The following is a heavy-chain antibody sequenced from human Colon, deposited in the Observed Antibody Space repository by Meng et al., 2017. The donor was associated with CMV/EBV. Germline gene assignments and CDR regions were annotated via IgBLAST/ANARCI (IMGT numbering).Heavy chain of an antibody. Sequence: GGSLRLSCVASGVMFSSYGMHWVRQAPGKGLEWVAFIRHSGNNYYYADSVKGRFTISRDNSKNTLYLQMNSLRAEDTAVYFCAKGKDMYSSGWFIDSWGQGTLVTVSS. J-gene: IGHJ4*02. CDR1: GVMFSSYG. CDR2: IRHSGNNY. V-gene: IGHV3-30*02. CDR3: AKGKDMYSSGWFIDS. D-gene: IGHD6-19*01.